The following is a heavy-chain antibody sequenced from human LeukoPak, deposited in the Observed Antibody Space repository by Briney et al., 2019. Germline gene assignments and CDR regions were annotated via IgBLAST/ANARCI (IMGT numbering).Heavy chain of an antibody. CDR2: IYYSGST. CDR1: GGSISSSSYY. J-gene: IGHJ5*02. Sequence: PSETLSLTCTVSGGSISSSSYYWGWIRQPPGKGLEWIGSIYYSGSTDYNPSLKSRVSISVDTSKNQFSLKLSSVTAADKAVYYCARDPYYYGSGPFDPWGQGTLVTVSS. D-gene: IGHD3-10*01. V-gene: IGHV4-39*07. CDR3: ARDPYYYGSGPFDP.